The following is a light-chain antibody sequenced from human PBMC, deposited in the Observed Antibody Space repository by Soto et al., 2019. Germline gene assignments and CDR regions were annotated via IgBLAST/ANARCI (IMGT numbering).Light chain of an antibody. CDR1: QSVSRF. Sequence: EIVLTQSPATLSLSPGEGAALSCRASQSVSRFLAWYQQKPGQAPRRLIYGASNRATGIPTRFSGSGSGTAFTLTISSLEAEDFALYYCHQRSTWPLTFGGGTKVEIK. V-gene: IGKV3-11*01. CDR2: GAS. J-gene: IGKJ4*01. CDR3: HQRSTWPLT.